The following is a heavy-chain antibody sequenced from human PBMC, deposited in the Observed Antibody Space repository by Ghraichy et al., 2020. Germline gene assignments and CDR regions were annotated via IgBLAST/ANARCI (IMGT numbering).Heavy chain of an antibody. J-gene: IGHJ3*02. CDR2: IKQDGSDK. CDR3: ARDGIVVVPATMDDAFDI. V-gene: IGHV3-7*03. Sequence: GGSLRLSCAASGFTFNSYYMSWVRQSPGKGLEWVANIKQDGSDKFFVDSVKGRFTISRDNAKNSLYLQMNSLRAEDTAVYYCARDGIVVVPATMDDAFDIWGQGTMVTVSS. CDR1: GFTFNSYY. D-gene: IGHD2-2*01.